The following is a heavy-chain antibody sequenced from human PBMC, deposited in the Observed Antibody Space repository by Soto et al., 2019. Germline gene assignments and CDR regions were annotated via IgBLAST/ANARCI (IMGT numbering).Heavy chain of an antibody. CDR2: IIPIFGTA. V-gene: IGHV1-69*13. J-gene: IGHJ3*02. CDR3: ARDPEYYYDSPAGGAFDI. D-gene: IGHD3-22*01. CDR1: GGTFSSYA. Sequence: SVKVSCKASGGTFSSYAISWVRQAPGQGLEWMGGIIPIFGTANYAQKFQGRVTITADESTSTAYMELSSLRSEDTAVYYCARDPEYYYDSPAGGAFDIWGQGTMVTVSS.